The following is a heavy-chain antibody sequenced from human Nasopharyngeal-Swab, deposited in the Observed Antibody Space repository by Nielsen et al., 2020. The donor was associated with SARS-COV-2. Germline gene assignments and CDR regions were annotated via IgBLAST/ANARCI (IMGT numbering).Heavy chain of an antibody. Sequence: GGSLRLSCAASGFTFDDYAMHCVRQAPVKGLEWVSGISWNSGSIGYADSVKGRFTISRDNAKNSLYLQMNSLRAEDTALYYCAKLPHGDNVTDDAFDIWCQGTMVTVSS. CDR3: AKLPHGDNVTDDAFDI. CDR1: GFTFDDYA. D-gene: IGHD4-17*01. CDR2: ISWNSGSI. J-gene: IGHJ3*02. V-gene: IGHV3-9*01.